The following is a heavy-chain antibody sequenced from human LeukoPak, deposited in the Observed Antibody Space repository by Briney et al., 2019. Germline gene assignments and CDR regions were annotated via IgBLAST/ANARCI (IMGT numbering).Heavy chain of an antibody. CDR2: IYTSGST. V-gene: IGHV4-4*07. CDR1: GGSISSYY. J-gene: IGHJ4*02. Sequence: SETLSLTCTVSGGSISSYYWSWIRQPAGKGLEWIGRIYTSGSTNYNPSLKSRVTMSVDTSKNQFSLKLSSVSAADTAVYYCVSEEWFGEKAFDYWGQGTLVTVSS. CDR3: VSEEWFGEKAFDY. D-gene: IGHD3-10*01.